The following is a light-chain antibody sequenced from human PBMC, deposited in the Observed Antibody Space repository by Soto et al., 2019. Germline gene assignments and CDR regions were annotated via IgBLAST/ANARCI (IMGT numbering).Light chain of an antibody. J-gene: IGKJ4*01. CDR1: QSVSSSY. V-gene: IGKV3-20*01. Sequence: MVLTQSPGTLSLSPGERATLSCRASQSVSSSYVAWYQQKPGQAPRLLIYGASSRATGIPDRFSGSGSGTDFTLTISRLEPEDFAVYYCQQYGSSPPLTFGGGTKVEIK. CDR2: GAS. CDR3: QQYGSSPPLT.